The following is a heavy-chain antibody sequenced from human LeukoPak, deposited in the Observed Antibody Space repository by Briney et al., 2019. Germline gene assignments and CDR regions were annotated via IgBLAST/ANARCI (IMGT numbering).Heavy chain of an antibody. CDR2: ISSSGSTI. J-gene: IGHJ4*02. CDR1: GFTFSDYY. Sequence: PGGSLRLSCAASGFTFSDYYMSWIRQAPGEGLEWVSYISSSGSTIYYADSVKGRFTISRDNAKNSLYLQMNSLRAEDTAVYYCARDHYYDSSGYYLFYWGQGTLVTVSS. V-gene: IGHV3-11*04. D-gene: IGHD3-22*01. CDR3: ARDHYYDSSGYYLFY.